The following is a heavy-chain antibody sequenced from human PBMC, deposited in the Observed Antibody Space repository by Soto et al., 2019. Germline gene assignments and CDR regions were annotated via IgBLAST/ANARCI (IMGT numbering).Heavy chain of an antibody. CDR1: GGSISSSSYY. V-gene: IGHV4-39*01. CDR3: ARSYYGSGIDFDY. Sequence: QLQLQESGPGLVKPSETLSLTCTVSGGSISSSSYYWGWIRQPPGKGLEWIGSIYCSGSTYYNPSLKSRVTISVDTSKNQFSLKLSSVTAADTAVYYCARSYYGSGIDFDYWGQGTLVTVSS. CDR2: IYCSGST. J-gene: IGHJ4*02. D-gene: IGHD3-10*01.